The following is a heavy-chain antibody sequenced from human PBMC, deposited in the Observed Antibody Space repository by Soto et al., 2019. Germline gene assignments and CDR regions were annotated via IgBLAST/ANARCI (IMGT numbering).Heavy chain of an antibody. D-gene: IGHD2-21*01. CDR2: ISYDGSNK. CDR1: GFTFSSYG. CDR3: AKDDSAGYYYMDV. Sequence: GGSLRLSCAASGFTFSSYGMHWVRQAPGKGLEWVAVISYDGSNKYYADSVKGRFTISRDNSKNTLYLQMNSLRAEDTAVYYCAKDDSAGYYYMDVWGKGTTVTVSS. V-gene: IGHV3-30*18. J-gene: IGHJ6*03.